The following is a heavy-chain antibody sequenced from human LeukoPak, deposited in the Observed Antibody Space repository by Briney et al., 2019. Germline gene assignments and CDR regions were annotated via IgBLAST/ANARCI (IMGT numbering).Heavy chain of an antibody. CDR3: ARDQLVLPRGISGY. CDR2: IAVYNGNT. D-gene: IGHD1-14*01. Sequence: ASVKVSCKASGGTFSSYAISWVRQAPGQGLEWMGWIAVYNGNTNYAQKFQGRLTMTTDTSTSTAYMELRSLRSDDTALYYCARDQLVLPRGISGYWGQGTLVTVSS. CDR1: GGTFSSYA. V-gene: IGHV1-18*01. J-gene: IGHJ4*02.